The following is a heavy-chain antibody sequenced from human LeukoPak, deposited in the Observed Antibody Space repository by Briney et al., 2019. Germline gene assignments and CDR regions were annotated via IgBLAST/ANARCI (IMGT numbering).Heavy chain of an antibody. CDR2: MNPNSGNT. CDR3: ARVRSAYRYSSSWYFFTF. V-gene: IGHV1-8*01. D-gene: IGHD6-13*01. CDR1: GYTFTSYD. Sequence: GASVKVSCKASGYTFTSYDINWVRQATGQGLEWMGWMNPNSGNTGYAQKFQGRVTMTRNTSISTAYMELSSLRSEDTAVYYCARVRSAYRYSSSWYFFTFWGQGILVTVSS. J-gene: IGHJ4*02.